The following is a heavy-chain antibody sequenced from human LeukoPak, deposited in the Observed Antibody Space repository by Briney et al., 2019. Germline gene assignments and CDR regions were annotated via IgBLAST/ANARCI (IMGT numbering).Heavy chain of an antibody. CDR1: GYTFTSYG. CDR3: ARRQGWCPVAGLVCSPNYGMDV. Sequence: ASVKVSCKASGYTFTSYGISWVRQAPGQGLEWMGWISAYNGNTNYAQKLQGRVTMTTDTSTSTAYMELRSLRSDDTAVYYCARRQGWCPVAGLVCSPNYGMDVWGQGTTVTVSS. CDR2: ISAYNGNT. V-gene: IGHV1-18*01. J-gene: IGHJ6*02. D-gene: IGHD6-19*01.